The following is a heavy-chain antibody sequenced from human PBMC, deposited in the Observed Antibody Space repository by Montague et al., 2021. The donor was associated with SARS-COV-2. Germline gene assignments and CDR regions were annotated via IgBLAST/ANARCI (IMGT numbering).Heavy chain of an antibody. Sequence: TLSLTCTVSGGSISSGKYYWSWIRQPAGKGLEWIGRMYTSGSTNYNPSLKSRVTISVDTSKNQFSLKLSSVTAADTAVYYCARDSPVVITISCWNYYGMDDWGQGTTVTVSS. V-gene: IGHV4-61*02. CDR2: MYTSGST. CDR1: GGSISSGKYY. D-gene: IGHD3-22*01. CDR3: ARDSPVVITISCWNYYGMDD. J-gene: IGHJ6*02.